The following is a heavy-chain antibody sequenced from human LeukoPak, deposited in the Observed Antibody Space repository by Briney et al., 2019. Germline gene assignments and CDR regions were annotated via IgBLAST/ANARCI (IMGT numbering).Heavy chain of an antibody. D-gene: IGHD4-17*01. V-gene: IGHV1-2*02. CDR3: ARVSGLDGDYNWFDP. J-gene: IGHJ5*02. CDR1: GYTFTSYG. Sequence: ASVKVSCKASGYTFTSYGISWVRQAPGQGLEWMGWINPNSGGTNYAQKFQGRVTMTRDTSISTAYMELSRLRSDDTAVYYCARVSGLDGDYNWFDPWGQGTLVTVSS. CDR2: INPNSGGT.